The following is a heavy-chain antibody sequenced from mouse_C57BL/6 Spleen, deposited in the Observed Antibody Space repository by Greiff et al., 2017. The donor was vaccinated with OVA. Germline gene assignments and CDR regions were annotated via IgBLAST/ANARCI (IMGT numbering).Heavy chain of an antibody. Sequence: VQVVESGAELARPGASVKLSCKASGYTFTSYGISWVKQRTGQGFEWIGEIYPRSGNTYYNEKFKGKATLTADKSSSTAYMELRSLTSEDSAVYFCAGLGHGYWGQGTTLTVSS. CDR1: GYTFTSYG. J-gene: IGHJ2*01. CDR2: IYPRSGNT. D-gene: IGHD4-1*01. CDR3: AGLGHGY. V-gene: IGHV1-81*01.